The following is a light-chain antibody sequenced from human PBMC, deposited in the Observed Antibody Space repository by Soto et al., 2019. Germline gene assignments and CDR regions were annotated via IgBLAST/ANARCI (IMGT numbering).Light chain of an antibody. CDR3: LQDYNYPRT. Sequence: AIQMTQFPASLSASVGDRVTITCRASQGIRDELGWYQQKPGKAPNLLIYGASRLERGVPSRFSGSASGTDFSLTISSLRPEDSATYFCLQDYNYPRTFGQGTKLQIK. V-gene: IGKV1-6*01. J-gene: IGKJ2*01. CDR2: GAS. CDR1: QGIRDE.